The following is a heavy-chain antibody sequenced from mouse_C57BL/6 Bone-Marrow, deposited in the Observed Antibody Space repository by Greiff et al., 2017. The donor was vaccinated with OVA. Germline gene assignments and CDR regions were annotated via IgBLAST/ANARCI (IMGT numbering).Heavy chain of an antibody. CDR3: ARDLLRPRWFAY. CDR1: GYTFTSYG. Sequence: QVQLQQSGAELARPGASVKLSCKASGYTFTSYGISWVKQRTGQGLEWIGEIYPRSGNTYYNEKFKGKATLTADKSSSTAYMELRSLTSEDSAVYFCARDLLRPRWFAYWGQGTLVTVSA. D-gene: IGHD1-1*01. V-gene: IGHV1-81*01. J-gene: IGHJ3*01. CDR2: IYPRSGNT.